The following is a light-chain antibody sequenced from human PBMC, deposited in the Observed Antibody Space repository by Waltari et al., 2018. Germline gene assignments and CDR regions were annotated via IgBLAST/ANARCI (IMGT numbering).Light chain of an antibody. CDR2: EVN. V-gene: IGLV2-23*02. Sequence: QSALTQPPSMSESPGQSITISCTGTSSDVGGSDLVSWYQQHLGKAPKVLIYEVNKRPSGVSNRFSGSKSGNTASLTISGLQPEDEADYYCCSYAGSTSVVFGGGTKLTVV. CDR1: SSDVGGSDL. CDR3: CSYAGSTSVV. J-gene: IGLJ2*01.